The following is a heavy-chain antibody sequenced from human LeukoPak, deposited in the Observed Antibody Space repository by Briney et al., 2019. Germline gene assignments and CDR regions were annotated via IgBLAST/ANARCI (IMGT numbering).Heavy chain of an antibody. Sequence: PSEAVSLTCTVSGASISSSSYSWGWIRQPPGKGLEWIGGVYYSGESHYNPSLKSRVTISVDVSKNQFSLKLSSVTAADTAVYYCAKTGYGGNPFDSWGQGTQVTPSA. CDR3: AKTGYGGNPFDS. CDR1: GASISSSSYS. J-gene: IGHJ4*02. D-gene: IGHD4-23*01. CDR2: VYYSGES. V-gene: IGHV4-39*01.